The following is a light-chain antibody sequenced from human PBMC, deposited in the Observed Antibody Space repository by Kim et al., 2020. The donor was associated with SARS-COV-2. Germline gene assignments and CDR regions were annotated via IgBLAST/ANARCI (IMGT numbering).Light chain of an antibody. CDR2: DNN. Sequence: GQKVTISCSGSSSNIGNNYVSWYQQLPGTAPKLLIYDNNKRPSGIPDRFSGSKSGTSATLGITGLQSGDEADYYCGTWDSSLSAVVFGGGTKLTVL. J-gene: IGLJ2*01. CDR1: SSNIGNNY. CDR3: GTWDSSLSAVV. V-gene: IGLV1-51*01.